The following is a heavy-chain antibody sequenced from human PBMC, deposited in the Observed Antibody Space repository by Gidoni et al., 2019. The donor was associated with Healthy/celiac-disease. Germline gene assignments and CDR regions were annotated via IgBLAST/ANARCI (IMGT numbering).Heavy chain of an antibody. Sequence: EVQLLESGGGLVQPGGSLRLSCAASGFTFSSYAMSWVRQAPGTGLEWVSAISGSGGSTYYADSVKGRFTISRDNSKNTLYLQMNSLRAEDTAVYYCAKVKYPSGIAAAGPIDYWGQGTLVTVSS. CDR1: GFTFSSYA. CDR3: AKVKYPSGIAAAGPIDY. CDR2: ISGSGGST. D-gene: IGHD6-13*01. V-gene: IGHV3-23*01. J-gene: IGHJ4*02.